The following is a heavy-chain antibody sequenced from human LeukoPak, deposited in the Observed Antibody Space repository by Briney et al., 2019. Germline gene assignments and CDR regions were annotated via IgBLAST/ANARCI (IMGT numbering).Heavy chain of an antibody. J-gene: IGHJ3*02. Sequence: SVKVSCKASGGTFSSYAISWVRQAPGQELEWMGGIIPIFGIATYAQKFQGRVTRTADEYTSTDYLWLCSLRSEDPAVYYCARDKTHDDYGDYHDAFDIWGQGTMVTVSS. CDR1: GGTFSSYA. D-gene: IGHD4-17*01. CDR3: ARDKTHDDYGDYHDAFDI. CDR2: IIPIFGIA. V-gene: IGHV1-69*13.